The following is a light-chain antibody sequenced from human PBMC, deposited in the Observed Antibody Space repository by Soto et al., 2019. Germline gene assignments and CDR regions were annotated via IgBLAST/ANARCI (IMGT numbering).Light chain of an antibody. CDR2: GNS. J-gene: IGLJ1*01. CDR3: QSYDSSLSGYI. V-gene: IGLV1-40*01. Sequence: QSVLTQPPSVSAAPGQRVTISCTGSSSNIEAGYDVHWYQTLPGTAPKLLIYGNSNRPSGVPDRFSGSKSGTSASLAITGLQSDDGAAYYGQSYDSSLSGYIFGTGTKVTVL. CDR1: SSNIEAGYD.